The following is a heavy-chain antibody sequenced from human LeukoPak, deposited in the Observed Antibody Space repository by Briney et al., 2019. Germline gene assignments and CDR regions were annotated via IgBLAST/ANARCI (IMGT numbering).Heavy chain of an antibody. CDR1: GGTFSSYA. CDR3: ARLTGITGTTGY. D-gene: IGHD1-7*01. J-gene: IGHJ4*02. V-gene: IGHV1-69*01. CDR2: IIPIFGTA. Sequence: GASVKVSCKASGGTFSSYAISWVRQAPGQGLEWMGGIIPIFGTANYAQKFQGRVTITADESTSTAYMELSSLRSEDTAVYYCARLTGITGTTGYWGQGTLVTVSS.